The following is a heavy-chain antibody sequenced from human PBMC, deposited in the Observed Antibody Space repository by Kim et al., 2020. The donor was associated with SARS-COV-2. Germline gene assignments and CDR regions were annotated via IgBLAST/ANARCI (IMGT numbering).Heavy chain of an antibody. CDR1: GGSISSYY. V-gene: IGHV4-59*08. CDR3: ARRTLYYYDSSGYYRSDAFDI. Sequence: SETLSLTCTVSGGSISSYYWSWIRQPPGKGLEWIGYIYYSGSTNYNPSLKSRVTISVDTSKNQFSLKLSSVTAADTAVYYCARRTLYYYDSSGYYRSDAFDIWGQGTMVTVSS. J-gene: IGHJ3*02. D-gene: IGHD3-22*01. CDR2: IYYSGST.